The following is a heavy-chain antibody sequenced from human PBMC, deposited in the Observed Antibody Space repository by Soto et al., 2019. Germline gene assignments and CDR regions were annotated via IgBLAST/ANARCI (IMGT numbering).Heavy chain of an antibody. J-gene: IGHJ3*02. Sequence: GGSLRLSCAASGFTFSSYTMNWVRLAPGKGLEWVSYISSSTSTIKYADSVKGRFTISRDNAKNSLYLQMNSLRDEDTAVYYCARELNTFGGGAFDIWGQGTMVTVSS. D-gene: IGHD3-16*01. CDR3: ARELNTFGGGAFDI. CDR2: ISSSTSTI. V-gene: IGHV3-48*02. CDR1: GFTFSSYT.